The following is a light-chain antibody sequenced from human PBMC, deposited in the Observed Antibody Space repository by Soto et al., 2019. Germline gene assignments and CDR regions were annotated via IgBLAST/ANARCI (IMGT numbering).Light chain of an antibody. V-gene: IGKV3-15*01. Sequence: EIVMTQSPATLSVSPGERATLSCRASQSVSSNLAWYQQKPGQAPRLLIYGASTRATGIPARFSGSGSGTEFTLTIPSLQSEDFAVYYCQQYNSWPRTFGQGTKVDIK. J-gene: IGKJ1*01. CDR3: QQYNSWPRT. CDR1: QSVSSN. CDR2: GAS.